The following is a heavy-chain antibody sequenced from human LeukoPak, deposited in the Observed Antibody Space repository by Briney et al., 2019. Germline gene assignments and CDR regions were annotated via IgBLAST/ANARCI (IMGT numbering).Heavy chain of an antibody. CDR1: GGSFSGYY. J-gene: IGHJ4*02. V-gene: IGHV4-34*09. CDR2: IYYSGST. CDR3: ARENYYTYYFDY. D-gene: IGHD3-22*01. Sequence: KPSETLSLTCAVYGGSFSGYYWSWIRQPPGKGLEWIGYIYYSGSTYYNPSLKSRVTISVDTSKNQFSLKLSSVTAADTAVYYCARENYYTYYFDYWGQGTLVTVSS.